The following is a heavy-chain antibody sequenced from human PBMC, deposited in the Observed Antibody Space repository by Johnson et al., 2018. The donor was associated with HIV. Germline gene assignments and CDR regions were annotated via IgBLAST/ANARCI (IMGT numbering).Heavy chain of an antibody. D-gene: IGHD3-3*01. Sequence: QVQLMESGGGVVQPGRSLRLSCAASGFTFSNYGMHLVRQAPGKGLEWVAGIWYDGSNKYYADSVKGRFPISRDNSKNTLSLQMNSLRAEDTAVYYCAREGRGRGGITIFGDAFDIWGQGTMVTVSS. CDR2: IWYDGSNK. CDR3: AREGRGRGGITIFGDAFDI. CDR1: GFTFSNYG. J-gene: IGHJ3*02. V-gene: IGHV3-33*01.